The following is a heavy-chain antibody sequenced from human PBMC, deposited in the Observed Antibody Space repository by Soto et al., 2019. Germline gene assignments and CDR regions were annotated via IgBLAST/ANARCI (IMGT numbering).Heavy chain of an antibody. V-gene: IGHV3-30*03. D-gene: IGHD3-10*01. Sequence: QVQLVESGGGVVQPGRSLRLSCAASGFTFSSYGMHWVRQAPGKGLEWVAVTSYDGTNKHYADSVKGRFTISRDNSKTTLYLQMSSLRAEDTAVYYCASHVRDSWGQGTLVTVSS. CDR1: GFTFSSYG. CDR2: TSYDGTNK. J-gene: IGHJ4*02. CDR3: ASHVRDS.